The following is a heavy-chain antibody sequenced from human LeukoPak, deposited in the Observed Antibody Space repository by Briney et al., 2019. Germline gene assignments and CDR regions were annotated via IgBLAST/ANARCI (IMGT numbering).Heavy chain of an antibody. J-gene: IGHJ6*03. Sequence: GGSLRLSCAASGFTFSSYGMHWVRQAPGKGLEWVAFIRYDGSNKYYTDSVKGRFTISRDNSKNTLYLQMNSLRAEDTAVYYCAKGLVGATTSYYYMDVWGKGTTVTVSS. V-gene: IGHV3-30*02. CDR3: AKGLVGATTSYYYMDV. CDR1: GFTFSSYG. CDR2: IRYDGSNK. D-gene: IGHD1-26*01.